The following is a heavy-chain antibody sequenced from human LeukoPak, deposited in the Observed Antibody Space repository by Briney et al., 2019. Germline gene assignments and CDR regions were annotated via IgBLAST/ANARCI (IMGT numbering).Heavy chain of an antibody. J-gene: IGHJ4*02. Sequence: PGGSLRLSCEASGFTFSSYAMSWVRQAPGKGLEWVSAISGSGGSTYYADSVKGRFTISRDNSKNTLYLQMNSLRAEDTAVYYCARDGWSGYYYFDYWGQGTLVTVSS. D-gene: IGHD3-3*01. CDR2: ISGSGGST. CDR1: GFTFSSYA. CDR3: ARDGWSGYYYFDY. V-gene: IGHV3-23*01.